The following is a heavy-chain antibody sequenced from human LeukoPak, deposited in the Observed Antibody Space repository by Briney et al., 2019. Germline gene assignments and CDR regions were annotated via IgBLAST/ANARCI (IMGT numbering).Heavy chain of an antibody. CDR1: GGSISSYY. Sequence: PSETLSLTCTVSGGSISSYYWSWIRQPAGKGLGWIGRIYTSGSTNYNPSLKSRVTMSVDTSKNQFSLKLSSVTAADTAVYYCARVVEYYYYMDVWGKGTTVTVSS. J-gene: IGHJ6*03. D-gene: IGHD2-21*01. V-gene: IGHV4-4*07. CDR3: ARVVEYYYYMDV. CDR2: IYTSGST.